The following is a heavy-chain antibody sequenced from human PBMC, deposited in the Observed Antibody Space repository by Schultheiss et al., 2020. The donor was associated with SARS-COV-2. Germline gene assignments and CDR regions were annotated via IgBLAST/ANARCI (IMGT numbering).Heavy chain of an antibody. CDR3: ARGRVGDGDFNDY. V-gene: IGHV3-21*01. J-gene: IGHJ4*02. Sequence: GGSLRLSCAASGFTFSSYAMHWVRQAPGKGLEWVSSISSSSSYIYYADSVKGRFTISRDNAKNSLYLQMNSLRAEDTAVYYCARGRVGDGDFNDYWGQGTLVTVSS. CDR1: GFTFSSYA. D-gene: IGHD4-17*01. CDR2: ISSSSSYI.